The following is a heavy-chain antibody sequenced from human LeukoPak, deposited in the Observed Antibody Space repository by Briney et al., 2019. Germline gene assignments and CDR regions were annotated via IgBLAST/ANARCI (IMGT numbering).Heavy chain of an antibody. CDR1: GYSFGGYY. CDR2: INPNSANT. Sequence: ASVKVSCKTSGYSFGGYYIHWVRQAPGQGLEWMGRINPNSANTKYAQKFQGRVTMTRDTSTNTVFMELSSLRSGDTAVYYCARDGAYSLGLIWLDPWGQGTLVSVSS. CDR3: ARDGAYSLGLIWLDP. V-gene: IGHV1-2*06. D-gene: IGHD5-18*01. J-gene: IGHJ5*02.